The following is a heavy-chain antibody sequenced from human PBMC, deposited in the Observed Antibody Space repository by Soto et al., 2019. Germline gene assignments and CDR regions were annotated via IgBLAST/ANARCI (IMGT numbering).Heavy chain of an antibody. CDR1: GFTVSSNY. D-gene: IGHD4-17*01. CDR3: AREDYGDYYFDY. CDR2: IYSGGST. V-gene: IGHV3-66*02. Sequence: GSLILSCAASGFTVSSNYMSWVRQAPGKGLEWVSVIYSGGSTYYADSVKGRFTISRDNSKNTLYLQMNSLRAEDTAVYYCAREDYGDYYFDYWGQGTLVTVSS. J-gene: IGHJ4*02.